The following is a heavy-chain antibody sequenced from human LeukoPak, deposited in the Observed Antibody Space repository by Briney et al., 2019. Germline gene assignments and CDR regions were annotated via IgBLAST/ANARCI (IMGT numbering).Heavy chain of an antibody. CDR2: ISPDGGDT. CDR3: AKDYGSGTYYAPSSSDY. D-gene: IGHD3-10*01. Sequence: GGSLRLSCVASGFTFRNYWMHWVRQAPGKGLVWVARISPDGGDTNYADSVNGRFAISRDNSKNTLYLQMDSLRAEDTAIYFCAKDYGSGTYYAPSSSDYWGQGTLVTVSS. CDR1: GFTFRNYW. V-gene: IGHV3-74*01. J-gene: IGHJ4*02.